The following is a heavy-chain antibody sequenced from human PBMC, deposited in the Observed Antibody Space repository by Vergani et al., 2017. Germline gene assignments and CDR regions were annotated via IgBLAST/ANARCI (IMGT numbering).Heavy chain of an antibody. CDR1: GGSISSGDYY. J-gene: IGHJ5*02. CDR2: IYYSGST. V-gene: IGHV4-31*03. Sequence: QVQLQESGPGLVKPSQTLSLTCTVSGGSISSGDYYWSWIRQHPGKGLEWIGYIYYSGSTYYNPSLKSRVTISVDTSKNQFSLKLSSVTAADTAVYYCARTYQGYCSGGSCYWFDPWGQGTLVTVSS. CDR3: ARTYQGYCSGGSCYWFDP. D-gene: IGHD2-15*01.